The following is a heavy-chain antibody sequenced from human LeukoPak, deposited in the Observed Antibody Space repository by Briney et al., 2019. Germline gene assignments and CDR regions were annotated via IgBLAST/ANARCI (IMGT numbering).Heavy chain of an antibody. V-gene: IGHV3-30-3*01. D-gene: IGHD6-13*01. CDR3: ARAPRTAANFDY. CDR1: GFTFSSYA. Sequence: GGSLRLSCAASGFTFSSYAMHWVRQAPGKGLEWVAVISYDGNNKYYADSVKGRFTISRDNSKNTLYLQMNILRAEDTAVYYCARAPRTAANFDYWGQGTLVTVSS. CDR2: ISYDGNNK. J-gene: IGHJ4*02.